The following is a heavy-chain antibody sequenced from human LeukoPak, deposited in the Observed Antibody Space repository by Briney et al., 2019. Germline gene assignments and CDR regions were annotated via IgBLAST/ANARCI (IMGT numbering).Heavy chain of an antibody. Sequence: SETLSLTCTVSGYSISSGYYWGWIGQPPGKGLEWIGSIYHSGSTYYNPSLKSRVTISVDTSKNQFSLKLSSVTAADTAVYYCARAIEVGAMTPFDYWGQGTLVTVSS. V-gene: IGHV4-38-2*02. D-gene: IGHD1-26*01. J-gene: IGHJ4*02. CDR3: ARAIEVGAMTPFDY. CDR1: GYSISSGYY. CDR2: IYHSGST.